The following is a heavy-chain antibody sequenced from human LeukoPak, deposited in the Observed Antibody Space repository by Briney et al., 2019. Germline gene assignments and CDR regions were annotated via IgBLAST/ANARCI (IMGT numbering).Heavy chain of an antibody. CDR1: GFTFSSYA. J-gene: IGHJ4*02. Sequence: GGSLRLSCAASGFTFSSYAMHWVRQAPGKGLEWAAVISYDGSNKYYADSVKGRFTISRDNSKNTLYLQMNSLRAEDTAVYYCARDRVWFGSSWQLDYWGQGTLVTVSS. CDR3: ARDRVWFGSSWQLDY. CDR2: ISYDGSNK. D-gene: IGHD6-13*01. V-gene: IGHV3-30-3*01.